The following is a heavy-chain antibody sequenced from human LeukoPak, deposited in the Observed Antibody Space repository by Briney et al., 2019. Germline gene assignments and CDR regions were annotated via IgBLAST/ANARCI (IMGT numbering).Heavy chain of an antibody. CDR3: ARGGYDILTGYQGWFDP. CDR2: IYSGGST. V-gene: IGHV3-66*01. D-gene: IGHD3-9*01. Sequence: GGSLRLSCAASGFTVSSNYMSWVRQAPGQGLEWVSVIYSGGSTYYADSVKGRFTISRDNSKNTRYLQMNSLRAEDTAVYYCARGGYDILTGYQGWFDPWGQGTLVTVSS. CDR1: GFTVSSNY. J-gene: IGHJ5*02.